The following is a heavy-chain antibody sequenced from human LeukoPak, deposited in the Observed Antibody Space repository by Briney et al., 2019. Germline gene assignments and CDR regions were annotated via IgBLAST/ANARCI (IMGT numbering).Heavy chain of an antibody. J-gene: IGHJ3*02. V-gene: IGHV1-2*02. CDR1: GYIFSGYW. CDR3: ARDGVVGADAFDI. D-gene: IGHD1-26*01. CDR2: INPKSGDT. Sequence: EASVKVSCKASGYIFSGYWVHWLRQAPGQGLVWMGWINPKSGDTKFAQRFQGRISMIRDTSINTVYMDLTRLRSDDTAVYYCARDGVVGADAFDIWGQGTMVTVSA.